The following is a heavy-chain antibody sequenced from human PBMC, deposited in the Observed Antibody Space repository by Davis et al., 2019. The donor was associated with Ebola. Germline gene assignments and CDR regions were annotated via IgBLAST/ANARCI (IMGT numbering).Heavy chain of an antibody. CDR2: INPSGGST. CDR3: ARVCGSCYLWVWDYGMDV. V-gene: IGHV1-46*01. Sequence: AASVKVSCKASGYTFTSYYMHWVRQAPGQGLEWMGIINPSGGSTSYAPKFQGRVTMTRDTSTSTAYMELSSLRSEDTAVYYSARVCGSCYLWVWDYGMDVWGQGTTVTVSS. CDR1: GYTFTSYY. D-gene: IGHD2-15*01. J-gene: IGHJ6*02.